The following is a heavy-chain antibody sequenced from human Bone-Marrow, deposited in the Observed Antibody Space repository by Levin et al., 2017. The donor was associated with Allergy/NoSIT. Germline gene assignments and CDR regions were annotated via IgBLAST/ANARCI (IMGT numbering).Heavy chain of an antibody. CDR2: INPNNGAT. CDR1: GFAFTDYY. D-gene: IGHD4-17*01. J-gene: IGHJ2*01. V-gene: IGHV1-2*02. Sequence: GESLKISCKASGFAFTDYYMHWVRQAPGQGLEWLGWINPNNGATKYALKFQDRVTMTRDTSISTAYMEFRRLRSDDTAVFYCARDPAVTRNGYFDLWGRGTLVSVSS. CDR3: ARDPAVTRNGYFDL.